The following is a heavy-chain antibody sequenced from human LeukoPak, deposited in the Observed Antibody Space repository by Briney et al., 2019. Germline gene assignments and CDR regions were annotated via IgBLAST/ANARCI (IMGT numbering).Heavy chain of an antibody. V-gene: IGHV3-30*18. J-gene: IGHJ6*02. CDR1: GFAFSSYG. D-gene: IGHD4-17*01. CDR2: ISYDGSNK. Sequence: GRSLRLSCAASGFAFSSYGMHWVRQAPGKGLEWVAVISYDGSNKYYADSVKGRFTISRDNSKNTLYLQMNSLRAEDTAVYYCAKSAVTTTRYYYGMDVWGQGTTVTVSS. CDR3: AKSAVTTTRYYYGMDV.